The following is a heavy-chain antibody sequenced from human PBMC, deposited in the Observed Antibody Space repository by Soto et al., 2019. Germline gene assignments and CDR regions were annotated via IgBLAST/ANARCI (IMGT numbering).Heavy chain of an antibody. CDR2: IYYSGST. V-gene: IGHV4-39*01. Sequence: QLQLQESGPGLVKPSETLSLTCTVSGGSISSSSYYWGWIRQPPGKGLEWIGSIYYSGSTYYNPSLKSRVTISVDTSKNQFSLKLSSVTAADTAVYYCATRITGTTWAYYYYGMDVWGQGTTVTVSS. D-gene: IGHD1-7*01. J-gene: IGHJ6*02. CDR1: GGSISSSSYY. CDR3: ATRITGTTWAYYYYGMDV.